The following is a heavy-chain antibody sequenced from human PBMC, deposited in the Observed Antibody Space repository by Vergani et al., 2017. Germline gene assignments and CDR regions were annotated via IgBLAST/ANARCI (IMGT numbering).Heavy chain of an antibody. V-gene: IGHV1-18*01. CDR1: RHTFQTYG. J-gene: IGHJ5*02. Sequence: QVQLVQSGAELKKPGASVSVSCKGSRHTFQTYGISWVRQAPGKGLEWMAWIRPYTGHTIYAQKFQDRVTMTADTSTNTAYMELRSLRSDDTAVYFCAREGLGSYYYGSGRSNRFDAWGQGTLVTVSS. D-gene: IGHD3-10*01. CDR2: IRPYTGHT. CDR3: AREGLGSYYYGSGRSNRFDA.